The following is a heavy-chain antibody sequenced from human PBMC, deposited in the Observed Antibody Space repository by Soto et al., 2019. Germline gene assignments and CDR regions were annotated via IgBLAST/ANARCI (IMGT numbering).Heavy chain of an antibody. V-gene: IGHV4-39*01. Sequence: PSETLSLTCTVSGGSISSSSYYRGWIRQPPGKGLEWIGSIYYSGSTYYNPSLKSRVTISVDTSKNQFSLKLSSVTAADTAVYYCARRRRDLYYFDYWGQGTLVTVSS. CDR3: ARRRRDLYYFDY. CDR1: GGSISSSSYY. J-gene: IGHJ4*02. CDR2: IYYSGST.